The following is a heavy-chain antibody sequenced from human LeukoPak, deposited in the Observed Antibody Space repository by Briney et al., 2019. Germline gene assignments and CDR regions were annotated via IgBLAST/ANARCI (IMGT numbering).Heavy chain of an antibody. J-gene: IGHJ4*02. CDR2: ISGSGGST. D-gene: IGHD2-15*01. CDR3: AKDGGGYCSGGSCYDY. CDR1: GFTFSSYA. V-gene: IGHV3-23*01. Sequence: GSLRLSCAASGFTFSSYAMSWVRQAPGKGLEWVSAISGSGGSTYYADSVKGRFTISRDNSKNTLYLQMNSLRAEDTAVYYCAKDGGGYCSGGSCYDYWGQGTLVTVSS.